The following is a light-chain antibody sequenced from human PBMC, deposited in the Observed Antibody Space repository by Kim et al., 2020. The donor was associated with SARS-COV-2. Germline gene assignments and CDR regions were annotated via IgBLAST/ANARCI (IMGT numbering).Light chain of an antibody. CDR1: QSVSSS. Sequence: DIELTQSPSSLSFSPGDRATLSCRASQSVSSSLAWYQQKPGQAPKLLIYGASTRATGIPARFSGSGSGTDFTLTISSLEPEDFAAYYCQKRSNWPGTFGQGTKVDIK. V-gene: IGKV3-11*01. CDR3: QKRSNWPGT. J-gene: IGKJ1*01. CDR2: GAS.